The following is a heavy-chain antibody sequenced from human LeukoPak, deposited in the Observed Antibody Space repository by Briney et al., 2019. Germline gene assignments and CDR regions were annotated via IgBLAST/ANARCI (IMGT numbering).Heavy chain of an antibody. Sequence: GGSLRLSCAASGFTFSTYGMAWVRQAPGRGLEWVSGISGSGGRTNYADSVKGRFTISRDNSKNTLYLQMNSLTAEDTAVYYCAKDPLSKYNSNWSYGMGVWGQGTTVTVSS. CDR2: ISGSGGRT. V-gene: IGHV3-23*01. D-gene: IGHD6-13*01. CDR3: AKDPLSKYNSNWSYGMGV. J-gene: IGHJ6*02. CDR1: GFTFSTYG.